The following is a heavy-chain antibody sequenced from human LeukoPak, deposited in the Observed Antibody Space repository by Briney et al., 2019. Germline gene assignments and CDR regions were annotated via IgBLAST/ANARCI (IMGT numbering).Heavy chain of an antibody. D-gene: IGHD3-22*01. J-gene: IGHJ1*01. CDR2: INHSGST. Sequence: SETLSLTCAVYGGSFSGYYWSWIRQPPGKGLEWIGEINHSGSTNYNPSLKSRVTISVDTSKNQFSLKLSSVTAADTAVYYCAREAYDSSGHRYFQHWGQGTLVTVSS. V-gene: IGHV4-34*01. CDR3: AREAYDSSGHRYFQH. CDR1: GGSFSGYY.